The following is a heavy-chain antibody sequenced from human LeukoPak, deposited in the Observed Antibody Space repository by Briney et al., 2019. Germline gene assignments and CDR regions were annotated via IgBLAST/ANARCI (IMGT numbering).Heavy chain of an antibody. CDR3: ARVDTAMAPGGYFDY. J-gene: IGHJ4*02. D-gene: IGHD5-18*01. Sequence: GGSLRLSCAASGFTFSSYGMHWVRQAPGKGLEWVAFIRYDGSNKYYADSVKGRFTISRDNAKNSLYLQMNSVRAEDTAVYYCARVDTAMAPGGYFDYWGQGTLVTVSS. CDR2: IRYDGSNK. CDR1: GFTFSSYG. V-gene: IGHV3-30*02.